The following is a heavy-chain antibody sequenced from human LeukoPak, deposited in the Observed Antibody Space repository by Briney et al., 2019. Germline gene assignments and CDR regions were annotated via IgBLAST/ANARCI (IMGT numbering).Heavy chain of an antibody. CDR2: ISSSSSYI. CDR3: ASGILDYDFWSGSLYFDY. Sequence: GGSLRLSCAASGFTFSSYSMNWVRQAPGKGLEGVSSISSSSSYIYYADSVKGRFTISRDNAKNSLYLQMNSLRAEDTAVYYCASGILDYDFWSGSLYFDYWGQGTLVTVSS. D-gene: IGHD3-3*01. V-gene: IGHV3-21*01. J-gene: IGHJ4*02. CDR1: GFTFSSYS.